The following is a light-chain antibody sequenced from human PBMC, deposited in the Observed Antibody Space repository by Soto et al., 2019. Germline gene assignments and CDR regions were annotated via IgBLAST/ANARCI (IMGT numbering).Light chain of an antibody. CDR3: QTYDSSLSGVV. Sequence: QSVLTQPPSVSGAPGQRVTISCTGSSSNIGAGYDVHWYQQFPGTAPKLLIYGNSTRPSGVPDRFSGSKSGTSASLAITGLQAEDEADYYCQTYDSSLSGVVFGGETKLTVL. V-gene: IGLV1-40*01. J-gene: IGLJ2*01. CDR1: SSNIGAGYD. CDR2: GNS.